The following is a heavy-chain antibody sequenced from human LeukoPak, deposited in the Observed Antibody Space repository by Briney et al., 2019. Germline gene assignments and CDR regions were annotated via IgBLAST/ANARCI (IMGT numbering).Heavy chain of an antibody. CDR2: ISYDGSNK. D-gene: IGHD4-17*01. Sequence: PGGSLRLSCAAPGFTFSSYGMHWVRQAPGKGLEWVAVISYDGSNKYYADSVKGRFTISRDNSENTLYLQMNSLRAEDTAVYYCAKIRGYGDYYDAFDIWGQGTMVTVSS. CDR1: GFTFSSYG. J-gene: IGHJ3*02. CDR3: AKIRGYGDYYDAFDI. V-gene: IGHV3-30*18.